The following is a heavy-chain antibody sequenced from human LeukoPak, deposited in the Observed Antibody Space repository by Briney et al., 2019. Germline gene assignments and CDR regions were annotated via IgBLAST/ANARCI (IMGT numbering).Heavy chain of an antibody. V-gene: IGHV3-21*01. CDR3: AKGGDH. J-gene: IGHJ4*02. D-gene: IGHD3-16*01. CDR2: ISSSSSYI. Sequence: GGSLRLSCVGSGFTFSSYSMNRVRQAPGKGLEWVSSISSSSSYINYADSVKGRFTISRDNAKNSLYLQMNSLRAEDTAVYYCAKGGDHWGQGTLVTVSS. CDR1: GFTFSSYS.